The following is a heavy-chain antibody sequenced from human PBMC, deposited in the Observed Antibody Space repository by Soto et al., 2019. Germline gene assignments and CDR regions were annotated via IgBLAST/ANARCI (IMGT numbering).Heavy chain of an antibody. V-gene: IGHV3-23*01. D-gene: IGHD6-6*01. Sequence: GSLRLSCAASGFTFSSYAMSWVRQAPGKGLEWVSAISGSGGSTYYADSVKGRFTISRDNSKNTLYLQMNSLRAEDTAVYYCVAARRGYYYYGMDVWGQGTTVTVSS. CDR1: GFTFSSYA. CDR3: VAARRGYYYYGMDV. J-gene: IGHJ6*02. CDR2: ISGSGGST.